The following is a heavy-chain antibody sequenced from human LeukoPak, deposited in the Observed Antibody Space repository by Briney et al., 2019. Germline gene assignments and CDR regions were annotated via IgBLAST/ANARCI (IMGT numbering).Heavy chain of an antibody. J-gene: IGHJ5*02. CDR3: ARDLRWFGELHWFDP. D-gene: IGHD3-10*01. CDR2: ISGSGSNT. Sequence: PGGSLRLSCAASGITFSGSGMSWVRQAPGKGLEWVSTISGSGSNTHYADSVKGRFTISRDNSKNTLYLQMNSLRAEDTAVYYCARDLRWFGELHWFDPWGQGTLVTVSS. CDR1: GITFSGSG. V-gene: IGHV3-23*01.